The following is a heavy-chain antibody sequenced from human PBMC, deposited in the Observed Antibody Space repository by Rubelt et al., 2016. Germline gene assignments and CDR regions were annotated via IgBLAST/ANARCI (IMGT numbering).Heavy chain of an antibody. CDR3: ARRFSFGGPYYKDL. V-gene: IGHV5-10-1*01. J-gene: IGHJ6*03. Sequence: EVQLVQSGAEVKKPGESLRISCKGSGYSFTSYWISWVRQVPGKGLEWMARIDPSNSYTKYSPSFQGHVHISVDNDIDTAYRQWSSLKASDTAIYYWARRFSFGGPYYKDLWGKGTTVIVSS. D-gene: IGHD2-15*01. CDR1: GYSFTSYW. CDR2: IDPSNSYT.